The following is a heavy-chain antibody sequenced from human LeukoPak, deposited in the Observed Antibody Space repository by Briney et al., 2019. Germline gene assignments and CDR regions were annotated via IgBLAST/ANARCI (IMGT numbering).Heavy chain of an antibody. CDR1: GFTFSSYA. CDR3: AKPIIGYCSDSSCYGLGS. Sequence: GRSLRLSCAASGFTFSSYAMHWVRQAPGKGLEWVSHISRSTSSIYYTDSVKGRFTISRDNAKNSLYLQMNSLRAEDTAVYYCAKPIIGYCSDSSCYGLGSWGQGTLVTVSS. V-gene: IGHV3-48*01. D-gene: IGHD2-15*01. CDR2: ISRSTSSI. J-gene: IGHJ4*02.